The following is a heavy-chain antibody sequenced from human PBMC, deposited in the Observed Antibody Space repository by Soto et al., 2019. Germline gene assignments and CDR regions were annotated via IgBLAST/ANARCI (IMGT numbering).Heavy chain of an antibody. CDR1: GFIFSEST. J-gene: IGHJ4*02. V-gene: IGHV3-64D*06. CDR2: VSTSGRST. D-gene: IGHD2-15*01. CDR3: VKQAHGLDGVAFDY. Sequence: GGSLRLSCSASGFIFSESTIYWVRQVPGKGLEAISAVSTSGRSTYYADSVKDRFTISRDNSKNTLFLQMGSLRPEDTAIYYCVKQAHGLDGVAFDYWGQGTQVTVSS.